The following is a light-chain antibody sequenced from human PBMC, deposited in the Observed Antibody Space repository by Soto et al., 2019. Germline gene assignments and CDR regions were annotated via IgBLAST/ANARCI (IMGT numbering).Light chain of an antibody. J-gene: IGLJ2*01. Sequence: QSALTQPPSVSGAPGPRVTISCTGSSSNIWAGYHVRWYQQLPGTAPKLLMYTHSNRPSGVPDRFSASTSGTSASLAITGLQAEDEAYYYCQSYDSSLSGDVVFGGGTQLTVL. CDR2: THS. V-gene: IGLV1-40*01. CDR1: SSNIWAGYH. CDR3: QSYDSSLSGDVV.